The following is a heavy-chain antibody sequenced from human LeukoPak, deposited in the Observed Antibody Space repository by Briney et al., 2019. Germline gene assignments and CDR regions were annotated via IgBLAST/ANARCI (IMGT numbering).Heavy chain of an antibody. V-gene: IGHV3-21*01. CDR2: ISSSSYI. D-gene: IGHD5-12*01. Sequence: GGSLRLSCAASGFTFSSYSMNWVRQAPGKGLEWVSSISSSSYIYYADSVKGRFTISRDNAKNSLYLQMNSLRAEDTAVYYCVVATSPYAFDIWGQGAMVTVSS. CDR1: GFTFSSYS. J-gene: IGHJ3*02. CDR3: VVATSPYAFDI.